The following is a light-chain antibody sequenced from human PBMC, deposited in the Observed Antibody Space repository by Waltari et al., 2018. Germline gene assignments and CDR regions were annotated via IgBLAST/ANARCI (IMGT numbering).Light chain of an antibody. Sequence: DIQMTQSPSSLSASVGDRVTITCRASHSISSYLNWSQQKPAKAPTLLIYAASSLQSGVPSRFSGSGSGTAFTLTISSLQPEDFSTYYCQQSYSTPQTFGQGTKVEIK. V-gene: IGKV1-39*01. CDR2: AAS. CDR3: QQSYSTPQT. J-gene: IGKJ1*01. CDR1: HSISSY.